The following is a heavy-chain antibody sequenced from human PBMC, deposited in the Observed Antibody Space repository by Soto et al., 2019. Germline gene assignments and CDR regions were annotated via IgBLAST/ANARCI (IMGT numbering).Heavy chain of an antibody. V-gene: IGHV1-3*01. Sequence: QVKVVQSGAEVKKPGASVKVSCKASGYTFSTYALHWVRQAPGQGLEWMGWINGGNGHTRYSQKFKDRVTISRDTPSSTAYMELCGLRSEDTAVYYCARGKWMEENYYYYGMDGWGQGTTDTVSS. CDR1: GYTFSTYA. CDR2: INGGNGHT. D-gene: IGHD1-1*01. J-gene: IGHJ6*02. CDR3: ARGKWMEENYYYYGMDG.